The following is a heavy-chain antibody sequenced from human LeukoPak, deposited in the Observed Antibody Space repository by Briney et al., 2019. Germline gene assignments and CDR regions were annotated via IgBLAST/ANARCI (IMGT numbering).Heavy chain of an antibody. CDR3: ASEFGYCSGGSCYSDPTEYFQH. V-gene: IGHV1-2*02. J-gene: IGHJ1*01. D-gene: IGHD2-15*01. CDR2: INPNSGGT. CDR1: GYTFTGDY. Sequence: ASVKVSCKASGYTFTGDYMHWVRQAPGQGLEWMGWINPNSGGTNYAQKFQGRVTMTRDTSISTAYMELSRLRSDDTAADYCASEFGYCSGGSCYSDPTEYFQHWGQGTLVTVSS.